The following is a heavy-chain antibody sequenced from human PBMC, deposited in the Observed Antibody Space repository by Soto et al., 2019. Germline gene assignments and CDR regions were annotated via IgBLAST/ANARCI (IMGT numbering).Heavy chain of an antibody. Sequence: QITLKESGPTLVRPTQTLTLTCTVSGFSLDTWGVGVGWIRQPPGKAPEWLALIYWDNDKRYSPSLKNRLTITKDTSKNQGVLTWTNMDPVDTVTYFCARALGSWGAYYFDHWGQGALVAVSS. V-gene: IGHV2-5*02. CDR1: GFSLDTWGVG. J-gene: IGHJ4*02. CDR3: ARALGSWGAYYFDH. D-gene: IGHD3-16*01. CDR2: IYWDNDK.